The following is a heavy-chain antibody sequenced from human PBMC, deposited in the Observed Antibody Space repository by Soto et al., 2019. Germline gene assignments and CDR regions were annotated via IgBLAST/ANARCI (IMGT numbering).Heavy chain of an antibody. Sequence: GGSLRLSCAASGFIFKMYWMHWVRQSPGKGLVWISRIYNDGTYSDYADSVRGRFTISRDNVNDTLYLQMNNLGAEDSGLYYCTRGPRPISTGTGAYWGQGTQVTVSS. CDR1: GFIFKMYW. CDR3: TRGPRPISTGTGAY. V-gene: IGHV3-74*01. CDR2: IYNDGTYS. J-gene: IGHJ4*02. D-gene: IGHD3-10*01.